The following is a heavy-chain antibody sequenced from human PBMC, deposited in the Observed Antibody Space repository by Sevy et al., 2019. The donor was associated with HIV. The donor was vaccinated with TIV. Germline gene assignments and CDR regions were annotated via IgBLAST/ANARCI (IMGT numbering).Heavy chain of an antibody. Sequence: GGSLRLSCAASGFTFTSYGMHWVRQAPGKGLEWVAVIWYDGSNKYYADSVKGRFTISRDNSKNTLYLQMNSLRAEDTAVYYCARDQGIAAAGTGERGFYYYYYCMDVWGQGTTVTVSS. CDR1: GFTFTSYG. V-gene: IGHV3-33*01. CDR3: ARDQGIAAAGTGERGFYYYYYCMDV. D-gene: IGHD6-13*01. CDR2: IWYDGSNK. J-gene: IGHJ6*02.